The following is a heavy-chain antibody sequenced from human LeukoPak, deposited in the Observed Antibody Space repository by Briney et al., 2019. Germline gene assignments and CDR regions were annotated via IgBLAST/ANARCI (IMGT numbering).Heavy chain of an antibody. CDR3: ARGVLGYYYYYMDL. J-gene: IGHJ6*03. CDR1: GFTFSSYA. V-gene: IGHV3-23*01. CDR2: ISGSGGST. D-gene: IGHD2-8*02. Sequence: GGSLRLSCAASGFTFSSYAMSWVRQAPGKGLEWVSAISGSGGSTYYADSVKGRFTISRDNSKNTLYLQMNSLRAEDTAIYYCARGVLGYYYYYMDLWGEGTTVTVSS.